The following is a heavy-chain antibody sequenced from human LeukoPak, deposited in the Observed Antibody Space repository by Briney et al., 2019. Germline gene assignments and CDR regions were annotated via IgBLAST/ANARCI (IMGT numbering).Heavy chain of an antibody. CDR3: AHRRIAAAGSRFDY. CDR2: IDWDDDK. V-gene: IGHV2-70*12. Sequence: SGPTLVNPTQTLTLTCTFSGFSLSTSGMCVSWIRQPPGKALEWLARIDWDDDKYYSTSLKTRLTISKDTSKNQVVLTMTNMDPVDTATYYCAHRRIAAAGSRFDYWGQGTLVTVSS. J-gene: IGHJ4*02. CDR1: GFSLSTSGMC. D-gene: IGHD6-13*01.